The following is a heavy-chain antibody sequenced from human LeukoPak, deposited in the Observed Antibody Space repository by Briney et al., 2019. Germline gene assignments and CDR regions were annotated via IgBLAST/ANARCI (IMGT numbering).Heavy chain of an antibody. V-gene: IGHV3-66*01. D-gene: IGHD3-22*01. CDR3: ARDLGDSSGYYHDY. Sequence: GGSLRLSCAASGFTFGSYVMSWVRQAPGKGLEWVSVIYSGGSTYYADSVKGRFTISRDNSKNTLYLQMNSLRAEDTAVYYCARDLGDSSGYYHDYWGQGTLVTVSS. CDR1: GFTFGSYV. J-gene: IGHJ4*02. CDR2: IYSGGST.